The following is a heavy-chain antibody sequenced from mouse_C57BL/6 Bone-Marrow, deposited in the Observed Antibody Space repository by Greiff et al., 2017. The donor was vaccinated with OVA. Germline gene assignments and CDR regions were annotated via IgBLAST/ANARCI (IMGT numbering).Heavy chain of an antibody. CDR3: ARGRDGNYDWYFDV. D-gene: IGHD2-1*01. J-gene: IGHJ1*03. CDR1: GYTFTSYG. Sequence: VQLQQSGAELARPGASVKLSCKASGYTFTSYGISWVKQRTGQGLEWIGEIYPRSGNTYYNEKFKGKATLTADKSSSTAYMELRSLTSEDSAVYFCARGRDGNYDWYFDVWGTGTTVTVSS. V-gene: IGHV1-81*01. CDR2: IYPRSGNT.